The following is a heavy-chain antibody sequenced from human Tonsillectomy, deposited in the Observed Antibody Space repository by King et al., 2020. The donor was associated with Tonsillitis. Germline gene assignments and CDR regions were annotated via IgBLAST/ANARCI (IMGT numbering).Heavy chain of an antibody. Sequence: QLVESGGGLVQPGGSLRLSCAASGFTFSSYAMSWVRQAPGKGLEWVSVISGSGGSTYYADSVKGRFTISRDNSKNTLYLQVNSLRAEDTAVYYCAKGPGNSGTYKVAFDIWGQGTMVTVSS. CDR2: ISGSGGST. CDR3: AKGPGNSGTYKVAFDI. J-gene: IGHJ3*02. D-gene: IGHD1-26*01. CDR1: GFTFSSYA. V-gene: IGHV3-23*04.